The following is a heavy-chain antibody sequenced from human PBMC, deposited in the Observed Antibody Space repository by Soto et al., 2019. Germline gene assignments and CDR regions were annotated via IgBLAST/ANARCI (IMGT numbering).Heavy chain of an antibody. CDR3: ARDQIAGISYYFDY. CDR2: IYYSGST. Sequence: QVQLQESGPGLVKPSQTLSLTCTVSGGSISSGGYYWSWIRQHPGKGLEWIGYIYYSGSTYYNPSLKSRVSISGDTSKNQFSLKLSSVTAADTDVYYCARDQIAGISYYFDYWGQGTLVTVA. D-gene: IGHD6-13*01. CDR1: GGSISSGGYY. V-gene: IGHV4-31*03. J-gene: IGHJ4*02.